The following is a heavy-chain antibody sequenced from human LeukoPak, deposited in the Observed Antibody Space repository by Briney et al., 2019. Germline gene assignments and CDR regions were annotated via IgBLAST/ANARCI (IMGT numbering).Heavy chain of an antibody. CDR1: GFTFSNAW. CDR3: TSHLTMVYEDYFDY. Sequence: GSLRLSCAASGFTFSNAWMNWVRQAPGKELEWVGRIKSKTDGGTTDYAAPVKGRFTISRDDSKNTLYLQMNSLKTEDTAVYYCTSHLTMVYEDYFDYWGQGTLVTVSS. V-gene: IGHV3-15*07. CDR2: IKSKTDGGTT. J-gene: IGHJ4*02. D-gene: IGHD2-8*01.